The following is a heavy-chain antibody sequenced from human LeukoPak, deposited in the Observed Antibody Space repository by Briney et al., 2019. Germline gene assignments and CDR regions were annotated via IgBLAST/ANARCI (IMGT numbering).Heavy chain of an antibody. CDR2: FYYSGST. J-gene: IGHJ4*02. Sequence: SETLSLTCTVSGGSISSSSFYWGWIRQPPGKGLEWIGSFYYSGSTYYNPSLKSRVTISVDTSKNQSSLKLSSVTAADTAVYYCAISLGYSKGLSLNYFDYWGQGTLVTVSS. CDR1: GGSISSSSFY. D-gene: IGHD4-11*01. CDR3: AISLGYSKGLSLNYFDY. V-gene: IGHV4-39*01.